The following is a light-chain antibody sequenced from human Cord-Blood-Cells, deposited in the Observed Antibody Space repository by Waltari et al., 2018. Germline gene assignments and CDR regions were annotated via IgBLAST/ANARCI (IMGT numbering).Light chain of an antibody. CDR3: CSYAGSSTLV. Sequence: QSALTQPASVSGSPGQSITISCTGTSSDVGSYNLVSWYQQHPGKAPKLMIYEGSKRPSGVSNRSSGSQSGNRASLTISGLQAEYEADYYCCSYAGSSTLVFGGGTKLTVL. CDR1: SSDVGSYNL. V-gene: IGLV2-23*01. J-gene: IGLJ3*02. CDR2: EGS.